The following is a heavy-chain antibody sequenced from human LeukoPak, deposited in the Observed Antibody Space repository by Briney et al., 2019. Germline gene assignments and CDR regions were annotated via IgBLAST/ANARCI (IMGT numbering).Heavy chain of an antibody. D-gene: IGHD3-9*01. V-gene: IGHV3-23*01. CDR2: ISGSGGST. Sequence: GGTLRLSCAASGFTFSSYGMSWVRQAPGKGLEWVSAISGSGGSTYYADSVKGRFTISRDNSKNTLYLQMNSLRAEDTAVYYCATRGDILTGYPYYFDYWGQGTLVTVSS. CDR1: GFTFSSYG. CDR3: ATRGDILTGYPYYFDY. J-gene: IGHJ4*02.